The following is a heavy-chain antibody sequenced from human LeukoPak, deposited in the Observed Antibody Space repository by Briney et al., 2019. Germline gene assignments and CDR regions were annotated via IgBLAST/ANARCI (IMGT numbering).Heavy chain of an antibody. J-gene: IGHJ4*02. CDR1: GGSFSGYY. D-gene: IGHD1-26*01. Sequence: SETLSLTCAVYGGSFSGYYWSWIRQPPGKGLEWIGEIKHSGSTNYNPSLKSRVTISVDTSKNQFSLKLSSVTAADTAVYYCVASGSYYDYWGQGTLVTVSS. CDR2: IKHSGST. CDR3: VASGSYYDY. V-gene: IGHV4-34*01.